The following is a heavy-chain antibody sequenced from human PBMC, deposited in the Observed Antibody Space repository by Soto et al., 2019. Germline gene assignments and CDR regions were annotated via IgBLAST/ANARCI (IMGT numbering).Heavy chain of an antibody. CDR1: GYTFTSYD. J-gene: IGHJ4*02. Sequence: QVQLVQSGAEVMKPGASVRVSCKASGYTFTSYDINWVRQATGQGLEWMGWMNPNSGNTGSAQKFQGRVTMTRNTSIRTAYMELSSLRSEDTAVYDCARGRGYCSGGSCPYYFDYWGQGTLVTVSS. CDR2: MNPNSGNT. D-gene: IGHD2-15*01. V-gene: IGHV1-8*01. CDR3: ARGRGYCSGGSCPYYFDY.